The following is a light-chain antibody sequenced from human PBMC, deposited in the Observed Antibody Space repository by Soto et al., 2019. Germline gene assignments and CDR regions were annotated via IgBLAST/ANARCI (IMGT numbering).Light chain of an antibody. CDR1: QSVSNNY. Sequence: EIVLTQSPGTLSLSPGERATLSCRASQSVSNNYVAWYQQKPGQAPRLLIYGASSRATGTPDRFSGSGSGTDFTLTISRLEPEDFAMYYCQQYGSSPRTFGQGTEVDIK. CDR3: QQYGSSPRT. CDR2: GAS. J-gene: IGKJ1*01. V-gene: IGKV3-20*01.